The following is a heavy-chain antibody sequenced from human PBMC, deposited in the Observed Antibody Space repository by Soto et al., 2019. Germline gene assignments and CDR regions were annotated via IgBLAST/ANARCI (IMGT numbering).Heavy chain of an antibody. CDR3: AKDLELYDILTGFSSYYYYYMDV. D-gene: IGHD3-9*01. CDR1: GFTFSSYA. CDR2: ISGSGGST. V-gene: IGHV3-23*01. Sequence: EVQLLESGGGLVQPGGSLRLSCAASGFTFSSYAMSWVRQAPGKGLEWVSAISGSGGSTYYADSVKGRFTISRDNSKNTLYLQMNSLRAEDTAVYYCAKDLELYDILTGFSSYYYYYMDVWGKGTTVTVSS. J-gene: IGHJ6*03.